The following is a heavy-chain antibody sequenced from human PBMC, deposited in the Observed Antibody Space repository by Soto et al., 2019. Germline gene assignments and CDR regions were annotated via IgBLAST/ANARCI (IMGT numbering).Heavy chain of an antibody. CDR2: INPDSGDT. D-gene: IGHD3-3*01. Sequence: ASVKVSCKASGYTFSGYFIHWVRQAPGLGPEWMGWINPDSGDTQYAQRFQGRVTMTRDTSISTAYLEMTGLSSDDTAGFYFARDGGAIFPPKKRLYYHYGLDVWGQGTTVTVSS. V-gene: IGHV1-2*02. CDR3: ARDGGAIFPPKKRLYYHYGLDV. CDR1: GYTFSGYF. J-gene: IGHJ6*02.